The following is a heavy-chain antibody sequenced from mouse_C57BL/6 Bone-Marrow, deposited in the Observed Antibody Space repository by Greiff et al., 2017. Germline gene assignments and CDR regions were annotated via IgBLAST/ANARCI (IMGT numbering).Heavy chain of an antibody. V-gene: IGHV1-59*01. CDR2: IDPSDSYT. D-gene: IGHD1-1*01. CDR3: ARLFPYYGSSYHY. Sequence: VKLQQPGAELVRPGTSVKLSCKASGYTFTSYWMHWVKQRPGQGLEWIGVIDPSDSYTNYNQKFKGKATLTVDTSSSTAYMQLSSLTSEDSAVYYWARLFPYYGSSYHYWGQGTTLTVSS. J-gene: IGHJ2*01. CDR1: GYTFTSYW.